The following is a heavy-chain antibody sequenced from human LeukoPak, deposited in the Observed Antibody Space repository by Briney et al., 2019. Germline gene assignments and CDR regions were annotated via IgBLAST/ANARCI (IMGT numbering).Heavy chain of an antibody. J-gene: IGHJ6*03. V-gene: IGHV4-39*01. Sequence: PSETLSLTCTVSGGSISSSSYYWGWIRQPPGKGLEWIGSIYYSGSTYYNPSLKSRVTISVDTSKNQFSLKLSSVTAADTAVYYCASLSYGGNRKGGYYYYYYMDVWGKGTTVTVSS. CDR3: ASLSYGGNRKGGYYYYYYMDV. CDR2: IYYSGST. D-gene: IGHD4-23*01. CDR1: GGSISSSSYY.